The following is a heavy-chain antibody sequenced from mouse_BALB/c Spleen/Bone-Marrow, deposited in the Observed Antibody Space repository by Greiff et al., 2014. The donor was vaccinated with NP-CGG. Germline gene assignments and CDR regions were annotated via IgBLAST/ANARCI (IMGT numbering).Heavy chain of an antibody. CDR3: ARYYYGTLLDY. V-gene: IGHV14-3*02. D-gene: IGHD1-1*01. CDR2: IDPANGNT. Sequence: EVHLVESGAELVKSGASVKLSRTASGFNIKDTYMHWVKQRPEQGLEWIGRIDPANGNTKYDPKFQGKATITADTSSNTAYLQLSSLTSEDTAVYYCARYYYGTLLDYWGQGTTLTVSS. CDR1: GFNIKDTY. J-gene: IGHJ2*01.